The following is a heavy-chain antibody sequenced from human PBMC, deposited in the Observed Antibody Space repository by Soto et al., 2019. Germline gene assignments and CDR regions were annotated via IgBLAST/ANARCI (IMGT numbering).Heavy chain of an antibody. D-gene: IGHD3-3*01. V-gene: IGHV3-74*01. Sequence: GGSLRLSCAASGFTFSSYWMHWVRQAPGKGLVWVSRINSDGSSTSYADSVKGRFTISRDNAKNTLYLQMNSLRAEDTAVYYCARGTYYDFWSGCNDAFDIWGQGTMVTVSS. J-gene: IGHJ3*02. CDR3: ARGTYYDFWSGCNDAFDI. CDR1: GFTFSSYW. CDR2: INSDGSST.